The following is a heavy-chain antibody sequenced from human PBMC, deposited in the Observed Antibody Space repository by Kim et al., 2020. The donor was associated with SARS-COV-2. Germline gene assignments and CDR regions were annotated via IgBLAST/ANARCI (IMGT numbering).Heavy chain of an antibody. CDR1: GFTLSAYG. Sequence: GGSLRLSCVASGFTLSAYGMSWVRQAPGEGLEWVSAISGGSGVTYYPASVKGRFTISRDNSKNTLYLQMNGLRVEDTAVYYCAKDGRWPKDAFDVWGQGTMVTVSS. J-gene: IGHJ3*01. D-gene: IGHD1-26*01. CDR3: AKDGRWPKDAFDV. V-gene: IGHV3-23*01. CDR2: ISGGSGVT.